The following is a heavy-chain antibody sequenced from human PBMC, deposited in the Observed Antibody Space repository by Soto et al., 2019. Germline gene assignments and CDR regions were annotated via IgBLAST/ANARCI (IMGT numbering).Heavy chain of an antibody. CDR1: GFTFSDYW. CDR2: INSDGSIT. CDR3: ARAVRADWFDP. J-gene: IGHJ5*02. D-gene: IGHD3-10*02. V-gene: IGHV3-74*01. Sequence: PGGSLRLSCAASGFTFSDYWMHWVRQAPGKGLVWVSRINSDGSITNYADSVKGRFTISRDNARNTLYLQMNSLRAEDTAVYYCARAVRADWFDPWGQGTLVTVSS.